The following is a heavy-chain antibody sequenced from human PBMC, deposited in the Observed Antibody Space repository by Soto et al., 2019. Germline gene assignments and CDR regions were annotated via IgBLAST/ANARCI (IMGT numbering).Heavy chain of an antibody. Sequence: GASVKVSCKASGYTFTSYGISWVRQAPGQGLEWMGWMSAYNGNTNYAQKLQGRVTMTTDTSTSTAYMELRSLRSGDTAVYYCERDSMRYCSGGSCYQVVDYXX. CDR1: GYTFTSYG. V-gene: IGHV1-18*01. CDR2: MSAYNGNT. J-gene: IGHJ4*01. CDR3: ERDSMRYCSGGSCYQVVDY. D-gene: IGHD2-15*01.